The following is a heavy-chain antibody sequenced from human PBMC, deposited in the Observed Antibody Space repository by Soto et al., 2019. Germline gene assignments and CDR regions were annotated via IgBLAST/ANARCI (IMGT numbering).Heavy chain of an antibody. CDR2: IIPIFGTA. J-gene: IGHJ6*02. Sequence: QVQLVQSGAEVKKPGSSVKVSCKASGGAFSSYAISWERQAPGQGLEWMGGIIPIFGTANYAQKFQGRVTITADESTSTAYMELSSLRSEDTAVYYCARAIRRYGSGSYYPSPYYYYGMDVWGQGTTVTVSS. CDR3: ARAIRRYGSGSYYPSPYYYYGMDV. CDR1: GGAFSSYA. D-gene: IGHD3-10*01. V-gene: IGHV1-69*12.